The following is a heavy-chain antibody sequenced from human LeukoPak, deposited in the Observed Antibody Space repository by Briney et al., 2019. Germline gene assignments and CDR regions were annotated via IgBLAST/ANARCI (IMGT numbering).Heavy chain of an antibody. CDR1: GGSFSGYY. Sequence: SETLSLTCAVYGGSFSGYYWSWIRQPPGKGLEWIGEINHSGSTNYNPSLKSRVTISVDTSKNQFSLKLSSVTAADTAVYYCARGGLYSTSLETYNWFDPWGQGTLVTVSS. J-gene: IGHJ5*02. D-gene: IGHD6-13*01. V-gene: IGHV4-34*01. CDR3: ARGGLYSTSLETYNWFDP. CDR2: INHSGST.